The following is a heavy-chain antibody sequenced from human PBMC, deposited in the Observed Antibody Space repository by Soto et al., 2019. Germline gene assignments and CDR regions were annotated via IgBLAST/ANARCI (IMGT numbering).Heavy chain of an antibody. D-gene: IGHD1-7*01. CDR3: TKDRVGGTFYTPLGF. CDR2: ITYDGSNK. CDR1: GFNFDNYG. J-gene: IGHJ4*02. Sequence: SLRLSCQASGFNFDNYGMHWVRQAPGKGLEWVAVITYDGSNKYYADSVKGRFTISRDNYKNALSLHLNTLKPEDTAVYHCTKDRVGGTFYTPLGFWGQGTLVTVSS. V-gene: IGHV3-30*18.